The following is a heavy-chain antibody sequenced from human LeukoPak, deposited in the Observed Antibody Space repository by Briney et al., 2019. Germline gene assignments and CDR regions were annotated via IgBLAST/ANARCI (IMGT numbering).Heavy chain of an antibody. CDR2: IYSGGST. Sequence: GGSLRLSCAASGFTVSSNYMSWVRQAPGKGLEWVSVIYSGGSTYYADSVKGRFTISRDNSKNTLYHQMNSLRAEDTAVYYCARDGPYYYYGMDVWGQGTTVTVSS. CDR1: GFTVSSNY. CDR3: ARDGPYYYYGMDV. V-gene: IGHV3-66*01. J-gene: IGHJ6*02.